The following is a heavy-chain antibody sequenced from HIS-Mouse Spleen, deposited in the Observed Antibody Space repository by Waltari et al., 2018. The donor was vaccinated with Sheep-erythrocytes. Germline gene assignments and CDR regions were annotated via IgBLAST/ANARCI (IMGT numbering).Heavy chain of an antibody. CDR1: GFTFSSYS. J-gene: IGHJ4*02. Sequence: EVQLVESGGGLVKPGGSLRLSCAASGFTFSSYSMNWVRQAPGKGLEWVSSISSSSSYIYYADSVKGRFTSSRDNAKNSLYLQMNSLRAEDTAVYYCARVASGATFDYWGQGTLVTVSS. CDR2: ISSSSSYI. CDR3: ARVASGATFDY. D-gene: IGHD1-26*01. V-gene: IGHV3-21*01.